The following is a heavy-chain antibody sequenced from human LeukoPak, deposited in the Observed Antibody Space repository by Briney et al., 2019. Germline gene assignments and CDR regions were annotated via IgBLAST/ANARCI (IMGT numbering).Heavy chain of an antibody. CDR2: VYYSGST. CDR3: ARRDYSAWFDP. J-gene: IGHJ5*02. V-gene: IGHV4-39*01. Sequence: SETLSLTCNVSGDSITSGAFYCAWIRQSPGKGLEWIGNVYYSGSTQYNPSLRGRVSISMDKTKNQFSLNLNSVSVTDTAIYYCARRDYSAWFDPWGQGTLVTVSS. CDR1: GDSITSGAFY. D-gene: IGHD2-21*01.